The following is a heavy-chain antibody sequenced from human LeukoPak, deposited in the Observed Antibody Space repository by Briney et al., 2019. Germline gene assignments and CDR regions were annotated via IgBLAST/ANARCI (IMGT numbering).Heavy chain of an antibody. V-gene: IGHV1-69*13. CDR3: ARDTYYYDSSGYYYFDY. Sequence: SVKVSCKASGGTFSSYAISWVRQAPGQGLEWMGGIIPIFGTANYAQKFQGRVTITADESTSTAYMELSSLRSEDTAVCYCARDTYYYDSSGYYYFDYWGQGTLVTVSS. CDR2: IIPIFGTA. CDR1: GGTFSSYA. J-gene: IGHJ4*02. D-gene: IGHD3-22*01.